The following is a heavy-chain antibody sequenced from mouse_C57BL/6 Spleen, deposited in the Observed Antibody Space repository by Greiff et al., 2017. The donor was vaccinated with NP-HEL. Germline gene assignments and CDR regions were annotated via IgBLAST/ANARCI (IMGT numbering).Heavy chain of an antibody. V-gene: IGHV10-3*01. CDR1: GFTFNTYA. CDR3: VRGATTVVPYYFDY. CDR2: IRSKSSNYAT. J-gene: IGHJ2*01. Sequence: DVHLVESGGGLVQPKGSLKLSCAASGFTFNTYAMHWVRQAPGKGLEWVARIRSKSSNYATYYADSVKDRFTISRDDSQSMLYLQMNNLKTEDTAMYYCVRGATTVVPYYFDYWGQGTTLTVSS. D-gene: IGHD1-1*01.